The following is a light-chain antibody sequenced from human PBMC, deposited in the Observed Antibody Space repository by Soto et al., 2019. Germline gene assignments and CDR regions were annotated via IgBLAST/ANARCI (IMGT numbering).Light chain of an antibody. V-gene: IGKV3-11*01. J-gene: IGKJ3*01. CDR2: DAS. Sequence: EVVLTQSPATLSLSPGERANLSCRTSQSVSSTLAWYQQKPGQAPRLLIYDASNRATGIPARFSGSGSGTDFTLTISSLEPEDFAVYYCQQRSNWLFTFGHGTKVDIK. CDR3: QQRSNWLFT. CDR1: QSVSST.